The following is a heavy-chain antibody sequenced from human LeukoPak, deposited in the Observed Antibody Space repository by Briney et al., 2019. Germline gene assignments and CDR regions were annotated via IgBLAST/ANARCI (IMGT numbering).Heavy chain of an antibody. D-gene: IGHD1-26*01. V-gene: IGHV3-9*01. CDR2: ISWNSGTI. CDR1: GFTFDDYA. CDR3: AKDRSGSYSNWFDP. J-gene: IGHJ5*02. Sequence: GRSLRLSCAASGFTFDDYAMHWVRQAPGKGLEWVSGISWNSGTIGYADSVKGRFTTSRDNAKNSLYLQMNSLRAEDTALYYCAKDRSGSYSNWFDPWGQGTLVTVSS.